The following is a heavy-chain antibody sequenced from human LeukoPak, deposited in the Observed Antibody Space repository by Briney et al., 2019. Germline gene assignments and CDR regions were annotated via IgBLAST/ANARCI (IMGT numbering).Heavy chain of an antibody. CDR1: GFTFSSYW. Sequence: GGTLRLSCAASGFTFSSYWMHWVRQAPGKGLVWVSRINSDGSSTSYADSVKGRFTISRDNAKNTLYLQMNSLRAEDTAVYYCARAQYQLLSVVYWGQGTLVTVSS. V-gene: IGHV3-74*01. CDR2: INSDGSST. J-gene: IGHJ4*02. D-gene: IGHD2-2*01. CDR3: ARAQYQLLSVVY.